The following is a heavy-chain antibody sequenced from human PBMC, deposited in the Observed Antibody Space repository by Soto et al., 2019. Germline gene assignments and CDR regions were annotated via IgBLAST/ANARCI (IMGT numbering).Heavy chain of an antibody. CDR1: GFTLNSYS. Sequence: EVQLVESGGDLVQPGGSLRLSCAGSGFTLNSYSMNWVRQAPGKGLEWVSYISSSRTTIYYADSVKGRFTISRDDAKNSRYLQISSRRDDDTPVYYCGTGRYDSLKDVSGQGPTVTVAS. CDR3: GTGRYDSLKDV. D-gene: IGHD1-1*01. CDR2: ISSSRTTI. J-gene: IGHJ6*02. V-gene: IGHV3-48*02.